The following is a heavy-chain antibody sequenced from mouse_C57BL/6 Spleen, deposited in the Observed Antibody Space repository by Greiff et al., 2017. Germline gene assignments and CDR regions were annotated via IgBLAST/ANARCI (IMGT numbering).Heavy chain of an antibody. Sequence: EVHLVESGGDLVKPGGSLKLSCAASGFTFSSYGMSWVRQTPDKRLEWVATISSGGSYTYYPDSVKGRFTISRDNAKNTLYLQMSSLKSEDTAMYYCARQYSNWGSYAMDYWGQGTSVTVSS. CDR2: ISSGGSYT. V-gene: IGHV5-6*01. D-gene: IGHD2-5*01. CDR3: ARQYSNWGSYAMDY. J-gene: IGHJ4*01. CDR1: GFTFSSYG.